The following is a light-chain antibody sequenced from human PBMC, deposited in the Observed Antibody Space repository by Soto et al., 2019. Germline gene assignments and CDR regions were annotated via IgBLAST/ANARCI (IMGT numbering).Light chain of an antibody. J-gene: IGKJ2*01. CDR3: KQSYSAQYT. Sequence: IHRTQSPSSLSASVGYRVTITCRASQSISSSLKWYQQKPGKAHKLLIYAASSLQSGVKSRFSGSGSGTDFTLTIRSMQPEDFATYYCKQSYSAQYTCGQG. V-gene: IGKV1-39*01. CDR2: AAS. CDR1: QSISSS.